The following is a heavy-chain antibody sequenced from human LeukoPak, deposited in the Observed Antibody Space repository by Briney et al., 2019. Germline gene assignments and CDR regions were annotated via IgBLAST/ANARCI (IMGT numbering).Heavy chain of an antibody. J-gene: IGHJ6*02. CDR1: GGSISSSNW. CDR3: AREVPAALYYYGMDV. V-gene: IGHV4-4*02. Sequence: PSETLSLTCAVSGGSISSSNWWSWVRQPPGKGLEWIGEIYHSGSTNYNPSLKSRVTISVDKSKNQFSLKLSSVTAADTAVYYCAREVPAALYYYGMDVWGQGTTVTVSS. D-gene: IGHD2-2*01. CDR2: IYHSGST.